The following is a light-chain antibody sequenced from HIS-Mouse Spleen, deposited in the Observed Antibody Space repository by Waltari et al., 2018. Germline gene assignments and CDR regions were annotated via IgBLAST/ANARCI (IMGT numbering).Light chain of an antibody. CDR2: DDS. J-gene: IGLJ2*01. Sequence: SYVLTQPPSVSVAPGKTARITCGGNNIGSKSVHWYQQKPGQAPVLVDYDDSDRPSGIPGRFSGSNSGNTATLTISRVEAGDEADYYCQVWDSSSDHVVFGGGTKLTVL. CDR1: NIGSKS. V-gene: IGLV3-21*03. CDR3: QVWDSSSDHVV.